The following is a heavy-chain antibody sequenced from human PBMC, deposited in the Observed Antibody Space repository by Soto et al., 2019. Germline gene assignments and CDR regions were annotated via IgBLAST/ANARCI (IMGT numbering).Heavy chain of an antibody. J-gene: IGHJ6*02. CDR1: GFILSSSA. V-gene: IGHV3-23*01. Sequence: QRLSCAASGFILSSSAMSWVRQAPGKGLEWVSAISGSGTSTYYADSVKGRFTISGDNSKNTVFLQMNSLRAEDTAVYYCAKGPTIFGVVITFEYYYGMDVWGQGTTVTVSS. D-gene: IGHD3-3*01. CDR3: AKGPTIFGVVITFEYYYGMDV. CDR2: ISGSGTST.